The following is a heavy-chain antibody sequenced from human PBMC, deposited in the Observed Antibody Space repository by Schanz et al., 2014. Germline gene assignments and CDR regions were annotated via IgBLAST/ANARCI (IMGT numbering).Heavy chain of an antibody. J-gene: IGHJ4*02. V-gene: IGHV3-23*04. CDR2: ISGSGSTT. CDR1: GFTFGNYA. CDR3: AKGRSSSWSDPEYFDY. D-gene: IGHD6-13*01. Sequence: DVQLVDSGGDLVQPGGSLRLSCAASGFTFGNYAMNWVRQAPGKGLEWVSTISGSGSTTYYADSVKGRFTISRDNSKNTLYLQMNSLRVEDTAVYYCAKGRSSSWSDPEYFDYWGQGTLVTVSS.